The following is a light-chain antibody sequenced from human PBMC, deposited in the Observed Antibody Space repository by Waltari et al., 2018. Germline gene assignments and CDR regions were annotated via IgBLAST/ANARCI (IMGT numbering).Light chain of an antibody. CDR2: GVS. V-gene: IGLV2-11*01. Sequence: QSALTQPRSVSGSPGQSVTISCTVPSNAGGYNYVSWYQQHPGKAPKLVIYGVSERPSGVPDRFSGSKSGKTASLTISGLQSEDEADYYCCSYEGTYTSVLFGGGTKLTVL. J-gene: IGLJ2*01. CDR3: CSYEGTYTSVL. CDR1: SNAGGYNY.